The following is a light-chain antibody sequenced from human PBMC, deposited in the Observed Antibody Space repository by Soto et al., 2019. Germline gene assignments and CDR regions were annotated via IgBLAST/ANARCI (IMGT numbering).Light chain of an antibody. CDR3: QESRSALWGT. CDR1: QNIYNS. Sequence: DIQMTQSPSSLSASLGDRVTITCRTSQNIYNSLNWYQQKAGRAPAVLIYGASNLQGGVPLRFSGSGTGTDFTLTICGLQPEDSATYYCQESRSALWGTCGQGTKVEVK. V-gene: IGKV1-39*01. J-gene: IGKJ1*01. CDR2: GAS.